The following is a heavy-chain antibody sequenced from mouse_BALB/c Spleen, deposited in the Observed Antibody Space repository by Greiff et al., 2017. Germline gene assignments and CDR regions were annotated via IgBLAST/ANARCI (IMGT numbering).Heavy chain of an antibody. D-gene: IGHD2-4*01. CDR2: ISSGSSTI. Sequence: EVMLVESGGGLVQPGGSRKLSCAASGFTFSSFGMHWVRQAPEKGLEWVAYISSGSSTIYYADTVKGRFTISRDNPKNTLFLQMTSLRSEDTAMYYCARSSYYDYDFDYWGQGTTLTVSS. V-gene: IGHV5-17*02. CDR3: ARSSYYDYDFDY. CDR1: GFTFSSFG. J-gene: IGHJ2*01.